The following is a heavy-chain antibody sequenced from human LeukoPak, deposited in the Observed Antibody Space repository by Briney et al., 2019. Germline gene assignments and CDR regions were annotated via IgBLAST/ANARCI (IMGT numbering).Heavy chain of an antibody. J-gene: IGHJ4*02. CDR2: ISGSGGST. CDR3: AKTHNYDILTGYSH. V-gene: IGHV3-23*01. D-gene: IGHD3-9*01. CDR1: GFTFSSYA. Sequence: GGSLRLSCAASGFTFSSYAMSWVRQAPGKGLEWVSAISGSGGSTYYADSVKGRFTISRDNSKNTLYLQMNSLRAEDTAVYYCAKTHNYDILTGYSHWGQGTLVTVSS.